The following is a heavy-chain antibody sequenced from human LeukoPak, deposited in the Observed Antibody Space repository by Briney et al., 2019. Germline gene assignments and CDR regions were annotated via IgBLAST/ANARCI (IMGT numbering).Heavy chain of an antibody. D-gene: IGHD1-26*01. Sequence: GGSLRLSCAAALFTFSSYAMSWVRQAPEKGLEWVSAIGASGGPTFYSDSVRGRFTISRDNSKNTLYLQLNSLRAEDTAVCYCATLARFSGSYHGVDYWGQGTLVTVSS. CDR1: LFTFSSYA. V-gene: IGHV3-23*01. CDR2: IGASGGPT. J-gene: IGHJ4*02. CDR3: ATLARFSGSYHGVDY.